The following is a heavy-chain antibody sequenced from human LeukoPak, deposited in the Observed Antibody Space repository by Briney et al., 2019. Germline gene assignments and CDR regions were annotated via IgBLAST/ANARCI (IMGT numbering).Heavy chain of an antibody. V-gene: IGHV1-2*02. CDR3: AREGEIGLLRYFDWRPWDY. CDR2: INPNSGGT. D-gene: IGHD3-9*01. Sequence: ASVKVSCKASGYTFTGYYMHWVRQAPGQGLEWMGWINPNSGGTNYAQKFQGRVTMTRDTSISTAYMELSRLRSDDTAVYYCAREGEIGLLRYFDWRPWDYWGQGTLVTVSS. J-gene: IGHJ4*02. CDR1: GYTFTGYY.